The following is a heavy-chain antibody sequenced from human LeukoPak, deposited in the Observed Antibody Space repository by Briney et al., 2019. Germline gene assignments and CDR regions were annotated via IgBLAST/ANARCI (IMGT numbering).Heavy chain of an antibody. J-gene: IGHJ2*01. CDR2: VHISGST. V-gene: IGHV4-61*09. CDR3: ARDSDEDYGDYTVYWYFDL. Sequence: SETLSLTCTVSGGSISSRSYCWSWIRQPAGKGLEWIGHVHISGSTNYNSSLKSRVTISVDTSKNQFSLKLSSVTAADTAVYYCARDSDEDYGDYTVYWYFDLWGRGTLVTVSS. D-gene: IGHD4-17*01. CDR1: GGSISSRSYC.